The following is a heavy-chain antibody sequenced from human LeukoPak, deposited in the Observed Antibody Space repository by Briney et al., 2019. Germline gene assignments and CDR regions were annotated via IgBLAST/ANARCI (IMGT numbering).Heavy chain of an antibody. CDR3: ARDPIVATRDDRFDY. V-gene: IGHV4-39*07. CDR2: IYYSGST. CDR1: GGSISSSSYY. J-gene: IGHJ4*02. Sequence: SETLSLTCTVSGGSISSSSYYWGWIRQPPGKGLEWIGSIYYSGSTYYNPSLKSRVTISVDTSKNQFSLKLSSVTAADTAVYYCARDPIVATRDDRFDYWGQGTLVTVSS. D-gene: IGHD5-12*01.